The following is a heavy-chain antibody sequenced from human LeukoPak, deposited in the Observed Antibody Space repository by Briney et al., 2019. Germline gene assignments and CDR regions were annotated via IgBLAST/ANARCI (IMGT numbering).Heavy chain of an antibody. J-gene: IGHJ3*02. Sequence: SETLSLTCTVSGGSISSYYWSGIRQPAGKGLEWIGRIYTSGSTNYNPSLKSRVTISVDTSKNQFSLKLSSVTAADTAVYYCAREARYFDWLSGAFDIWGQGTMVTVSS. CDR2: IYTSGST. D-gene: IGHD3-9*01. V-gene: IGHV4-4*07. CDR1: GGSISSYY. CDR3: AREARYFDWLSGAFDI.